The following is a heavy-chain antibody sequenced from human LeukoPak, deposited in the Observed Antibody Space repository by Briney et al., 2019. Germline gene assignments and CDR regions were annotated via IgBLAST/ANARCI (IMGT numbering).Heavy chain of an antibody. CDR1: GFTFNSYG. D-gene: IGHD1-14*01. J-gene: IGHJ4*02. CDR2: ITNNGGRT. CDR3: ARASSTGPPDY. V-gene: IGHV3-64*02. Sequence: GGSLRLSCAASGFTFNSYGMHWVRQAPGKGLEYVSAITNNGGRTYYADSVKGRFTISRDDSKNTLYLQMGSLRVEDMAVYYCARASSTGPPDYWGQGTLVTVSS.